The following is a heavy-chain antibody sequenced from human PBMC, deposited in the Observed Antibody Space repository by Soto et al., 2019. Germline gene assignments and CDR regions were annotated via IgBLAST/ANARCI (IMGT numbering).Heavy chain of an antibody. CDR3: AKARWNYDYFDF. CDR1: GFTFSSCA. D-gene: IGHD1-7*01. V-gene: IGHV3-23*01. Sequence: PGGSLRLSCAASGFTFSSCAMNWVRQAPGKGLEWVSTISGSGESTYYADSVKGRFTISRDNSKSTLYLQMNSLRAEDTAVYYCAKARWNYDYFDFWGQGTLVTVSS. CDR2: ISGSGEST. J-gene: IGHJ4*02.